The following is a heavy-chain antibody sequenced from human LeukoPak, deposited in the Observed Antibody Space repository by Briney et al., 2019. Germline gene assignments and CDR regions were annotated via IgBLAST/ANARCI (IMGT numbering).Heavy chain of an antibody. CDR3: AAEGRPTVVTFRKGAVDL. J-gene: IGHJ3*01. CDR1: GFTFTSSA. D-gene: IGHD4-23*01. Sequence: TSVKVSCKASGFTFTSSAVQWVRQARGQRLEWIGWIVVGSVNTNYAQKFQERVTITRDMSTSTVYMELSSLRSEDTAVYYCAAEGRPTVVTFRKGAVDLWGQGTMVTVSS. V-gene: IGHV1-58*01. CDR2: IVVGSVNT.